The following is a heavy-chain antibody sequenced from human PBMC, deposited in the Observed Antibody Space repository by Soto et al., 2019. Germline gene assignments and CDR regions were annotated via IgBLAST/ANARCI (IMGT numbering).Heavy chain of an antibody. Sequence: GGSLRLSCAASGFNFRSYGMQWVRQAPGKGLEWVAVIWYDGSNQYYADSVKGRFTISRDNSKNTLYLQMNSLRAEDTAMYYWAGDRGGLMTLVTSSWLDPWGQGTLVTVSS. D-gene: IGHD4-17*01. CDR1: GFNFRSYG. V-gene: IGHV3-33*01. CDR3: AGDRGGLMTLVTSSWLDP. J-gene: IGHJ5*02. CDR2: IWYDGSNQ.